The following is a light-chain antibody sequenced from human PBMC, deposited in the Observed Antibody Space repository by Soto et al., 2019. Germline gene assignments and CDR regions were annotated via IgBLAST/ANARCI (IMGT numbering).Light chain of an antibody. J-gene: IGLJ3*02. V-gene: IGLV1-44*01. CDR2: ANN. CDR1: SSNIGSEP. Sequence: QSVLTQPPSASGTPGQRVTISCSGSSSNIGSEPVNWYQQVPGTAPKLLIYANNQRPSGVPDRFSVSKSGTSASLVIGGLQPGAEAAYYCAALDDRLKGWMFGGGTQPTAL. CDR3: AALDDRLKGWM.